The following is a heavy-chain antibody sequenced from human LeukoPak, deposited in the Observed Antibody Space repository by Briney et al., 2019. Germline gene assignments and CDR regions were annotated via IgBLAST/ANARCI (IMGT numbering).Heavy chain of an antibody. V-gene: IGHV3-48*03. J-gene: IGHJ4*02. CDR1: GFTFSSYE. CDR2: ISSSGSTI. Sequence: GGSLRLSCAASGFTFSSYEMNWVRQAPGKGLEWVSYISSSGSTIYYADSVKGRFTISRDNAKNSLYLQMNSLRAEDTAVYYCGRDGSGWYHYFDYWGQGTLVTVSS. D-gene: IGHD6-19*01. CDR3: GRDGSGWYHYFDY.